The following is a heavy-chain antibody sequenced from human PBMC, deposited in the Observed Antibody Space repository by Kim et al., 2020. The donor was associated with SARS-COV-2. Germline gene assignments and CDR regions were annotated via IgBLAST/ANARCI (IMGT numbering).Heavy chain of an antibody. CDR2: SISGGST. CDR1: GFTFTASV. J-gene: IGHJ4*02. CDR3: AKRGQEREFDY. Sequence: GGSLRLSCAASGFTFTASVMNWVRQAPGKGPHWVSSISGGSTWSADSVKGRVIISGDNSKHTLFLPINSSSAEAPAAYYCAKRGQEREFDYCGQGPLVTV. V-gene: IGHV3-23*01. D-gene: IGHD1-1*01.